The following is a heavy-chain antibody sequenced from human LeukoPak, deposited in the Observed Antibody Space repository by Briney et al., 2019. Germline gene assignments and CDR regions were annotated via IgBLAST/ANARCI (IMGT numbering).Heavy chain of an antibody. CDR3: ARAYCSGGSCYFPDAFDI. Sequence: GGSLRLSCAASGFTFSSYWMSWVRQAPGKGLEWVANIKQDGSEKYYVDSVKGRFTISRDKAKNSLYLQMNSLRAEDTAVYYCARAYCSGGSCYFPDAFDIWGQGTMVTVSS. J-gene: IGHJ3*02. CDR2: IKQDGSEK. CDR1: GFTFSSYW. D-gene: IGHD2-15*01. V-gene: IGHV3-7*03.